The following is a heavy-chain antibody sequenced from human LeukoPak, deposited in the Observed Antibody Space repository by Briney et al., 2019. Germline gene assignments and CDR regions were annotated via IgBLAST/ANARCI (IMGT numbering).Heavy chain of an antibody. V-gene: IGHV4-34*01. CDR2: INHSGST. CDR1: GGSFSGYY. D-gene: IGHD3-10*01. CDR3: ARDRYYYGYGDYYYMDV. Sequence: PSETLSLTCAVYGGSFSGYYWSWIRQPPGKGLEWIGEINHSGSTDYNPSLKSRVTISVDTSKNQFSLKLRSVTAADTAVYYCARDRYYYGYGDYYYMDVWGKGTTVTISS. J-gene: IGHJ6*03.